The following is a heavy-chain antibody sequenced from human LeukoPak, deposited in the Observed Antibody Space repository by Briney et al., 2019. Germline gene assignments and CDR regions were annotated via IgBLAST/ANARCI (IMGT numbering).Heavy chain of an antibody. CDR1: GSIVSSMY. V-gene: IGHV3-53*01. D-gene: IGHD3-10*01. CDR2: IYSGGST. J-gene: IGHJ4*02. Sequence: GGSLRLSCAASGSIVSSMYMDWVRQAPGKGLEWVSVIYSGGSTYYADSVKGRFTISRDKSKNTLYLQMNTLRAEDTAVYYCYCGSGSDFDYWGQGTLVTVSS. CDR3: YCGSGSDFDY.